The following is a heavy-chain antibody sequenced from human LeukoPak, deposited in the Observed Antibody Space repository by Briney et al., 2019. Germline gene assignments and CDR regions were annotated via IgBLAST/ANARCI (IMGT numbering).Heavy chain of an antibody. CDR2: ISGSGANT. CDR3: ANRGYVTYYFDC. V-gene: IGHV3-23*01. J-gene: IGHJ4*02. Sequence: GGSLRLSCAASGFTFSTYAMSWVRQAPGKGLEWVSTISGSGANTYYADSVRGRFTISRDNSKNTLYLHMNSLRAEDTAVYYCANRGYVTYYFDCWGQGTLVTVSS. D-gene: IGHD5-18*01. CDR1: GFTFSTYA.